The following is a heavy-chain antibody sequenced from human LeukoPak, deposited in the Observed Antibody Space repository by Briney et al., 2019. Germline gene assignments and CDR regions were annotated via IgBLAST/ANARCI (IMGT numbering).Heavy chain of an antibody. Sequence: PSETLSLTCTVPGGSISSRGYYWGWIRQPPGKGLEWIASIYYSGSTYYNPSLKSRVTISVDTSKNQLSLKLSSLTAADTAVYYCARHEYSGSYYGLSWFDPWGQGTLVTVSS. V-gene: IGHV4-39*01. CDR2: IYYSGST. J-gene: IGHJ5*02. D-gene: IGHD1-26*01. CDR3: ARHEYSGSYYGLSWFDP. CDR1: GGSISSRGYY.